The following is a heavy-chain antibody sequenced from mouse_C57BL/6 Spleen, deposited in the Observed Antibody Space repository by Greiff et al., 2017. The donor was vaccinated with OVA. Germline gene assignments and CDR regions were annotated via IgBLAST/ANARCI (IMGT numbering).Heavy chain of an antibody. CDR2: IYPGDGDT. J-gene: IGHJ2*01. D-gene: IGHD1-1*01. CDR3: ARGLTTVVAHYFDY. CDR1: GYAFSSSW. V-gene: IGHV1-82*01. Sequence: QVQLQQSGPELVKPGASVKISCKASGYAFSSSWMNWVKQRPGKGLEWIGRIYPGDGDTNYNGKFKGKATLTADKSSSTAYMQLSSLTSEDSAVYFGARGLTTVVAHYFDYWGQGTTLTVSS.